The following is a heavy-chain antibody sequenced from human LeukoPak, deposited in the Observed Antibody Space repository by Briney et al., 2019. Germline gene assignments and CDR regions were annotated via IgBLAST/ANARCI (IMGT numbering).Heavy chain of an antibody. CDR2: INPNSGGT. CDR1: GYTFTGYY. D-gene: IGHD6-19*01. J-gene: IGHJ4*02. V-gene: IGHV1-2*02. Sequence: AASVKVSCKASGYTFTGYYMHWVRQAPGQGLEWMGWINPNSGGTNYAQKFQGRVTMTRDTSISTAYMELSRLRSEDTAVYYCATEPTYGAVAVDYWGQGTLVTVSS. CDR3: ATEPTYGAVAVDY.